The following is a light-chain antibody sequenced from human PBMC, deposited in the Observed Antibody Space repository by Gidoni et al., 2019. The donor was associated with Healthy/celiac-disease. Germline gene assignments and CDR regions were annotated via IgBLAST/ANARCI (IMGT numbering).Light chain of an antibody. J-gene: IGKJ1*01. Sequence: IVLTQSPGTLSLSPGERATLSCRASQSVSSSYLAWYQQKPGQAPRLLIYGASSRATGIPARFSGSGSGTDFTLTISRLEPEDFAVYYCQQYCSSPPTFGQGTKVEIK. CDR3: QQYCSSPPT. V-gene: IGKV3-20*01. CDR1: QSVSSSY. CDR2: GAS.